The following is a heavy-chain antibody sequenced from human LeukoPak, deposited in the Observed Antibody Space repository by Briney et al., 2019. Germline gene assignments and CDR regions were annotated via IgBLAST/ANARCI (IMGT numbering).Heavy chain of an antibody. CDR3: ARVDPSSRVDY. V-gene: IGHV4-59*08. CDR2: IYYSGST. CDR1: GGSISSYY. J-gene: IGHJ4*02. Sequence: SETLSLTCTVSGGSISSYYWSWIRQPPGKGLEWIGYIYYSGSTNYNPSLKSRVTISVDTSKNQFSLKLSSVTAADTAVYYCARVDPSSRVDYWGQGTLVTVSS. D-gene: IGHD3-9*01.